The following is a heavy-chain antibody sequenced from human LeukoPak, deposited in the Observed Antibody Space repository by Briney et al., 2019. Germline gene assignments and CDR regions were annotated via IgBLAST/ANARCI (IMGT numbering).Heavy chain of an antibody. CDR3: ARERVEDSSGPRDY. CDR2: IWYDGSNK. CDR1: GFTFSSYG. V-gene: IGHV3-33*01. D-gene: IGHD3-22*01. Sequence: PGGSLRLSCAASGFTFSSYGMHWVRQAPGKGLEWVAVIWYDGSNKYYADSVKGRFTISRDNSKNTLYLQMNSLRAEDTAVYYCARERVEDSSGPRDYWGQGTLVTVS. J-gene: IGHJ4*02.